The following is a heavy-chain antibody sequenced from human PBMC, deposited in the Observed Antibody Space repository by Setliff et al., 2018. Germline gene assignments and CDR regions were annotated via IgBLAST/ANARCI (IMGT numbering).Heavy chain of an antibody. V-gene: IGHV3-74*01. CDR3: GRAGKPYAIDV. J-gene: IGHJ3*01. Sequence: GGSLRLSCAASGFTFSTYEMNWVRQAPGKGLEWVSRINGDATITNYADSVKGRFTISRDNSNNTLYMQMNSLRAEDTGVYYCGRAGKPYAIDVWGQGTMVTVSS. CDR1: GFTFSTYE. CDR2: INGDATIT.